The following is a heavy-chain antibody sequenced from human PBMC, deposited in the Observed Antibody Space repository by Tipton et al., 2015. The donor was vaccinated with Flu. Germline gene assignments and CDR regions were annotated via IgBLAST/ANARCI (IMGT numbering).Heavy chain of an antibody. V-gene: IGHV4-59*12. CDR3: ARDGYNWGYFDY. CDR1: GGSISSYY. J-gene: IGHJ4*02. D-gene: IGHD5-24*01. CDR2: IYYSGST. Sequence: TLSLTCTVSGGSISSYYWSWIRQPPGKGLEWIGYIYYSGSTNYNPSLKSRVTISVDTSKNQFSLKLSSVTAADTAVYYCARDGYNWGYFDYWGQGTLVTVSS.